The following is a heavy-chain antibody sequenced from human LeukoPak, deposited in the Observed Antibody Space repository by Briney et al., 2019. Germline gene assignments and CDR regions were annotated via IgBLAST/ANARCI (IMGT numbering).Heavy chain of an antibody. D-gene: IGHD3-10*01. CDR1: GFTFSSYS. CDR2: ISSSSSTI. Sequence: GGSLRLSCAASGFTFSSYSMNWVRQAPGKGLEWVSYISSSSSTIYYADSVKGRFTISRDNAKNSLYLQMNSLRAEDTAVYYCARGSNRITMVRGVMNYFDYWGQGTLVTVSS. CDR3: ARGSNRITMVRGVMNYFDY. V-gene: IGHV3-48*01. J-gene: IGHJ4*02.